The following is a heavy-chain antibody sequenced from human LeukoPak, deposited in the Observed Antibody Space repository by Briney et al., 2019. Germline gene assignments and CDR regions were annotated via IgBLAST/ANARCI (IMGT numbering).Heavy chain of an antibody. Sequence: PSETLSLTCSVSGDSISTYYWSWIRQPPGKALEWIGYVYYSGSTDYNPSLKSRVTISVDTSKKQFSLNLNSVTAADTAVYYCSASKQLWLRGLFDYWGQGTLVTVSP. CDR2: VYYSGST. D-gene: IGHD5-18*01. CDR3: SASKQLWLRGLFDY. CDR1: GDSISTYY. V-gene: IGHV4-59*01. J-gene: IGHJ4*02.